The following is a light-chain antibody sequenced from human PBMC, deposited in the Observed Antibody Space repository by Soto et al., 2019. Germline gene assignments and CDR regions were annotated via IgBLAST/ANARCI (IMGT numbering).Light chain of an antibody. V-gene: IGLV2-14*01. CDR1: RSDIGSYNY. CDR2: GVS. CDR3: ISYTGISTSYV. Sequence: QSALTQPASVSGSLGQSITISCSGTRSDIGSYNYVAWYQQFPGKTPKILIYGVSNRPSGVSSRFSGSKSGNTASLTISGLQAEDEADYYCISYTGISTSYVFGSGTKVTVL. J-gene: IGLJ1*01.